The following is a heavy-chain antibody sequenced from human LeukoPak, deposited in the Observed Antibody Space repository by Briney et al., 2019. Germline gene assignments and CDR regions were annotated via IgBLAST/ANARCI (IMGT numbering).Heavy chain of an antibody. D-gene: IGHD3-10*01. CDR2: ISTSSSHM. V-gene: IGHV3-21*01. J-gene: IGHJ4*02. Sequence: PGGSLRLSCAASGLTFKIYSMNWVRQAPGKGLEWVSSISTSSSHMYYADSVKGRFTISRDNAKNSLYLQMNTLRAEDTAVYYCARDDTSAHFFDYWGQGTLVTVSS. CDR3: ARDDTSAHFFDY. CDR1: GLTFKIYS.